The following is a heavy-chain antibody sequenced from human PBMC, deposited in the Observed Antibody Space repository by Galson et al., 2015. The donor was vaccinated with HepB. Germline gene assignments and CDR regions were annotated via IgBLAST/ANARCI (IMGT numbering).Heavy chain of an antibody. CDR1: GFTFTSSA. J-gene: IGHJ6*03. CDR2: IVVGSGNT. V-gene: IGHV1-58*01. CDR3: ARGPSSSHPAGHYYYYMDV. Sequence: SVKVSCKASGFTFTSSAVQWVRQARGQRLEWIGWIVVGSGNTNYAQKFQERVTITTDMSTSTAYMELSSLRSEDTAVYYCARGPSSSHPAGHYYYYMDVWGKGTTVTVSS. D-gene: IGHD2-15*01.